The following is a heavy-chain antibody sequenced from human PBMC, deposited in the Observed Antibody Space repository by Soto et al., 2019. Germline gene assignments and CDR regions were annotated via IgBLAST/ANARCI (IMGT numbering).Heavy chain of an antibody. J-gene: IGHJ4*02. D-gene: IGHD1-26*01. CDR1: GGSVSSSSYY. Sequence: QLQLQESGPGLVKPSETLSLTCTVSGGSVSSSSYYWGWIRQPPGKGLEWIGTIYYTGSTSYSPSLKSRVTISVDTSKPQFSLNLSSVTATDTAVYYCTGRRAGDYYFDYWGQGTLVTVSS. CDR2: IYYTGST. CDR3: TGRRAGDYYFDY. V-gene: IGHV4-39*01.